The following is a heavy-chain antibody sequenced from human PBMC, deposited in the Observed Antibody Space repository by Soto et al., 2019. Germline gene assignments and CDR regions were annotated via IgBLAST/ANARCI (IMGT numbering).Heavy chain of an antibody. CDR1: GFTFSSYW. D-gene: IGHD6-13*01. CDR2: IKQDGSEK. V-gene: IGHV3-7*01. CDR3: ARRGRVIAAAGTGGYYFDY. J-gene: IGHJ4*02. Sequence: GGSLRLSCAASGFTFSSYWMSWVRRAPGKGLEWVANIKQDGSEKYYVGSVKGRFTISRDNAKNSLYLQMNSLRAEDTAVYYCARRGRVIAAAGTGGYYFDYWGQGTLVTVSS.